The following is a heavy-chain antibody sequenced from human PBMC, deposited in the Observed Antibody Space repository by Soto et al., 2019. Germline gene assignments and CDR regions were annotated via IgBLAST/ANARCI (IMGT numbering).Heavy chain of an antibody. D-gene: IGHD2-15*01. V-gene: IGHV5-51*01. CDR2: IYPGDSDT. CDR1: GYSFTSYW. CDR3: ARHQDCSGGSCYSGYYYYGMDV. Sequence: PGESLKISCKGSGYSFTSYWIGWVRQMPGKGLEWMGIIYPGDSDTRYSPSFQGQVTISADKSISTAYLQWSSLKASDTAMYYCARHQDCSGGSCYSGYYYYGMDVWGQGTTVTVSS. J-gene: IGHJ6*02.